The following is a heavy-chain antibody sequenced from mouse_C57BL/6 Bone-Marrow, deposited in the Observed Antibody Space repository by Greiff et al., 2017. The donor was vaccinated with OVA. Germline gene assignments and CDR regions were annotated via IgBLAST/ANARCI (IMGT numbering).Heavy chain of an antibody. V-gene: IGHV1-55*01. D-gene: IGHD4-1*01. Sequence: QVQLQQPGAELVKPGASVKMSCKASGYTFTSYWITWVKQRPGQGLEWIGDIYPGSGSTNYNEKFKSKATLTVDTSSSTAYMQLSSLTSEDSAVYYGARWLGGFAWFAYWGQGTLVTVSA. CDR2: IYPGSGST. CDR3: ARWLGGFAWFAY. J-gene: IGHJ3*01. CDR1: GYTFTSYW.